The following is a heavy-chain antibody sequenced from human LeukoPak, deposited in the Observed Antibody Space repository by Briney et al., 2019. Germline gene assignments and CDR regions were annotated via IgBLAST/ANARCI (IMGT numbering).Heavy chain of an antibody. J-gene: IGHJ4*02. D-gene: IGHD2/OR15-2a*01. V-gene: IGHV3-15*01. CDR3: TSDDPVNRS. Sequence: PGGSLRLSCAASGFAFSNAWMSWVRQAPGKGLEWVGRIKSKTNGGTTDYAAPVKGRFTISRDDSKNRLFLQMTTLKSEDTAVYYWTSDDPVNRSWGQGTLVTVSS. CDR1: GFAFSNAW. CDR2: IKSKTNGGTT.